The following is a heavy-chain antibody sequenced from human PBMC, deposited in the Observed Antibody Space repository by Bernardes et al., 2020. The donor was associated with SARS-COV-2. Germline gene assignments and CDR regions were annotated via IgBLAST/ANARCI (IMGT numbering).Heavy chain of an antibody. J-gene: IGHJ4*02. CDR3: ARRQGGNGWSGAYFAS. CDR2: VYWDDDK. D-gene: IGHD6-19*01. CDR1: GFSLTTSPVG. Sequence: SGPTLVKPTETLTLTCTFSGFSLTTSPVGVGWLRQTPGKALEWLALVYWDDDKRYSPSLKDRLSITKDSSKSQVVLTMTDMEPADAGTYYCARRQGGNGWSGAYFASWGQGTLVTVSS. V-gene: IGHV2-5*02.